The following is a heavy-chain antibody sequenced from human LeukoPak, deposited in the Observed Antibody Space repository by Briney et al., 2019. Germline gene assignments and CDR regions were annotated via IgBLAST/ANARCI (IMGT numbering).Heavy chain of an antibody. CDR2: IYYRGTT. Sequence: PSETLSLTCNVSGGSLGDDSYYWGSIRQSPGKGLEWIGSIYYRGTTLYTPSLKNRVTISVDTSKNQFSLRLSSVTAADTAVYYCARQHYFFDISGYYEDYWGQGTLVIVSS. CDR3: ARQHYFFDISGYYEDY. CDR1: GGSLGDDSYY. V-gene: IGHV4-39*01. D-gene: IGHD3-22*01. J-gene: IGHJ4*02.